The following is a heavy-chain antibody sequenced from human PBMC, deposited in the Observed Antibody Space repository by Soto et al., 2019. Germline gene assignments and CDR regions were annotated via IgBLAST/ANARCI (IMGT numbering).Heavy chain of an antibody. Sequence: PSETLSLTCTVSGGSISSGGSYWIWIRHHPGKGLEWIGYIYYSGSTYYNPSLKSRVTISVDTSKNQFSLKLSSVTAADTAVYYCARGPYYYDSSGYSWFDPWGQGTLVTVSS. CDR3: ARGPYYYDSSGYSWFDP. D-gene: IGHD3-22*01. J-gene: IGHJ5*02. CDR1: GGSISSGGSY. CDR2: IYYSGST. V-gene: IGHV4-31*03.